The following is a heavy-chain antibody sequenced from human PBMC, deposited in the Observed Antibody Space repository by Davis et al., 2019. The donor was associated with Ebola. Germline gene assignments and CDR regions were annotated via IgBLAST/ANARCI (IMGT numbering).Heavy chain of an antibody. CDR3: ARGYGDYETFFDY. CDR2: ISAYNGNT. J-gene: IGHJ4*02. Sequence: ASVKVSCKASGYTFTSYGISWVRQAPGQGLEWMGWISAYNGNTNYAQKFQGRVTITADESTSTAYMELSSLRSEDTAVYYCARGYGDYETFFDYWGQGTLVTVSS. V-gene: IGHV1-18*01. CDR1: GYTFTSYG. D-gene: IGHD4-17*01.